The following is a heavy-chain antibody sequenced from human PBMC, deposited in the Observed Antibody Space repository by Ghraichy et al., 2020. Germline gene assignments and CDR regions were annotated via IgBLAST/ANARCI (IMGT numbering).Heavy chain of an antibody. D-gene: IGHD6-13*01. V-gene: IGHV1-2*06. CDR1: GYSFSDYY. J-gene: IGHJ3*02. CDR2: INCHTGGA. Sequence: VSVKVSCKASGYSFSDYYMHWVRQAPGQGLEWMGRINCHTGGADYAQKFQGRVTMTRDTSVNTAFLALSVLESDDSAVYFCAKDRAAAGPADALDMWGQGTLVIVSS. CDR3: AKDRAAAGPADALDM.